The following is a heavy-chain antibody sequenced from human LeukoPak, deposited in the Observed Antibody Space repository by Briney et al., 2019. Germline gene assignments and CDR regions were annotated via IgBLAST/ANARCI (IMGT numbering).Heavy chain of an antibody. V-gene: IGHV4-34*01. Sequence: SETLSLTCAVYGGSFSGYYWSWIRQPPGKGLEWIGEINHSGSTNYNPSLKSRVTISVDTSKNQFSLKLGSVTAADTAVYYCARHVAYDILTGYSYWYFDLWGRGTLVTVSS. CDR2: INHSGST. CDR1: GGSFSGYY. J-gene: IGHJ2*01. CDR3: ARHVAYDILTGYSYWYFDL. D-gene: IGHD3-9*01.